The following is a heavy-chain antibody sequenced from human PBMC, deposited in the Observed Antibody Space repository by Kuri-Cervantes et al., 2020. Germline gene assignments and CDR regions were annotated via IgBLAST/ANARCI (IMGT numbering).Heavy chain of an antibody. CDR2: IYHSGTT. D-gene: IGHD3-10*01. CDR3: ARRGSSGDYFDF. Sequence: SQTLSLTCAVYGYSISSGYYWGWIRQPPGKGLEWIGSIYHSGTTYYNSSLKSRVTISVDTSKNQFSLKLSSVTAADTAVYYCARRGSSGDYFDFWGQGTLVTVSS. V-gene: IGHV4-38-2*01. CDR1: GYSISSGYY. J-gene: IGHJ4*02.